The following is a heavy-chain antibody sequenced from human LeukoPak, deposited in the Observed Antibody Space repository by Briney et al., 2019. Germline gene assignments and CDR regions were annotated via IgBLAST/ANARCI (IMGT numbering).Heavy chain of an antibody. CDR3: ARLDTAFYYYYYMDV. CDR2: INQDGSEI. V-gene: IGHV3-7*03. CDR1: GFTFSRFR. J-gene: IGHJ6*03. Sequence: PGESLRLSCAASGFTFSRFRMSWVRQPPGKGLEWVANINQDGSEIYYVDSVKGRFTVSTDNAKNSLYLQMNSLRAEDTALYHCARLDTAFYYYYYMDVWGKGTTVTVSS. D-gene: IGHD5-18*01.